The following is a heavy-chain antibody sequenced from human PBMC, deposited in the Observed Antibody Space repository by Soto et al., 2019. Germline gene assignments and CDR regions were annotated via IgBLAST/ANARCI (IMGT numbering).Heavy chain of an antibody. D-gene: IGHD3-3*01. J-gene: IGHJ6*02. CDR2: IYWNDDK. CDR1: GFSLTTSGVA. CDR3: AHGVFTIYYAIDV. V-gene: IGHV2-5*01. Sequence: QITLKESGPTLVKPTQTLTLTCTFSGFSLTTSGVAVGWIRQSPGKALEWLALIYWNDDKRYSPSLNNRLTIAXDXXKNQVVLTMTNMDPVDTATYYCAHGVFTIYYAIDVWGQGTTVTVSS.